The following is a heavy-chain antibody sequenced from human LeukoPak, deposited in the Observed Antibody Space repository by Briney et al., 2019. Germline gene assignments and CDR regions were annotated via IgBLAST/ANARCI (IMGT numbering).Heavy chain of an antibody. CDR1: GGSISSGGYY. J-gene: IGHJ5*02. V-gene: IGHV4-39*01. Sequence: SSETLSLTCTVSGGSISSGGYYWGWIRQPPGKGLEWIASIYYSGSTYYNPSLKSRVTISVDTSKNQLSLKLSSLTAADTAVYYCARHEYSGSYYGLSWFDPWGQGTLVTVSS. CDR2: IYYSGST. D-gene: IGHD1-26*01. CDR3: ARHEYSGSYYGLSWFDP.